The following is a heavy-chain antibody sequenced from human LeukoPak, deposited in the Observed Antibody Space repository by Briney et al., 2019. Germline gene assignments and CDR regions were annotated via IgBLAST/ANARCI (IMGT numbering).Heavy chain of an antibody. Sequence: GGSLRLSCVASGFTFSSNVMIWVRQAPGKGLEWVSSIPASGGTTYYADSVKGRFTISRDNSKNTLYLQMNSLRAEDTAVYYCARGEELLDFDYWGQGTLVTASS. D-gene: IGHD1-26*01. J-gene: IGHJ4*02. V-gene: IGHV3-23*01. CDR1: GFTFSSNV. CDR3: ARGEELLDFDY. CDR2: IPASGGTT.